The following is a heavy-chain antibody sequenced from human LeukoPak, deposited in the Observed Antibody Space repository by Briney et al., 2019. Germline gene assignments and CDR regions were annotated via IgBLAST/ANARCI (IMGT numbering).Heavy chain of an antibody. CDR3: ARDHSMSH. J-gene: IGHJ4*02. Sequence: PGGSLRLSCAASGFPVSSNYMNWVRQAPGKGLEWVSVIYTGGNTYYADAVKGRFTISRDNSKNMLFLQMNSLRAEDTAVYYCARDHSMSHWGQGTLVTVSS. CDR2: IYTGGNT. CDR1: GFPVSSNY. D-gene: IGHD2/OR15-2a*01. V-gene: IGHV3-66*01.